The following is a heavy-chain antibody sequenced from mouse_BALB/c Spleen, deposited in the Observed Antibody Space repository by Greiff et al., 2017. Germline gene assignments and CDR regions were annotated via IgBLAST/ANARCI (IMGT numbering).Heavy chain of an antibody. CDR1: GYTFSSYW. CDR2: ILPGSGST. J-gene: IGHJ3*01. Sequence: VQLQQSGAELMKPGASVKISCKATGYTFSSYWIEWVKQRPGHGLEWIGEILPGSGSTNYNEKFKGKATFTADTSSNTAYMQLSSLTSEDSAVYYCARTMITTGAPFAYWGQGTLVTVSA. D-gene: IGHD2-4*01. V-gene: IGHV1-9*01. CDR3: ARTMITTGAPFAY.